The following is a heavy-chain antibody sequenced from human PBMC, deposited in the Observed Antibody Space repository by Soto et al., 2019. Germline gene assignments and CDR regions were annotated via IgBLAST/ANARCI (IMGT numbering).Heavy chain of an antibody. CDR2: INHNGGT. CDR3: AGDRQGDGRLDFVY. J-gene: IGHJ4*02. V-gene: IGHV4-34*01. CDR1: GGSLSDYN. Sequence: SETLSLTCAVYGGSLSDYNWSWIRQPPGEGLEWIGEINHNGGTNYNPSLTSRATLSVDTSKNQVSLKLISVTAADTAMYYCAGDRQGDGRLDFVYWGQGTLVTVFS. D-gene: IGHD1-26*01.